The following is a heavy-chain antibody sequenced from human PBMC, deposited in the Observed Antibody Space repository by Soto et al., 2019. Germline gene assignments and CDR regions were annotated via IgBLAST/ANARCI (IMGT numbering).Heavy chain of an antibody. J-gene: IGHJ4*02. CDR1: GGSITSNSHY. CDR2: VYHSGGT. CDR3: ARLFTGNYHIDY. D-gene: IGHD1-7*01. Sequence: SETLSLTCTVSGGSITSNSHYWGWIRQSPGKGLEWIGTVYHSGGTHYNPSLKSRVTISVDTSKNQFSLKLSSVTAADTAVYLCARLFTGNYHIDYWGQGTLVTVSS. V-gene: IGHV4-39*01.